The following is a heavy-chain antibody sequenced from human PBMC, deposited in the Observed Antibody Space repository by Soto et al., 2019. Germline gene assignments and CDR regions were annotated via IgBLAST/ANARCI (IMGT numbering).Heavy chain of an antibody. D-gene: IGHD6-13*01. CDR2: IYYSGST. Sequence: PSETLSLTCTVSGGSISSYYWSWIRQPPGKGLEWIVYIYYSGSTNYNPSLKSRVTISVDTSKNQFSLKLSSVTAADTAVYYCARDIIAAAGTRWFDPWGQGTLVTVSS. CDR3: ARDIIAAAGTRWFDP. J-gene: IGHJ5*02. V-gene: IGHV4-59*01. CDR1: GGSISSYY.